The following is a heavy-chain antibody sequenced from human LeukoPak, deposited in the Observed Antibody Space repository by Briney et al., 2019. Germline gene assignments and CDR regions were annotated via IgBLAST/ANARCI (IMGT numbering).Heavy chain of an antibody. CDR3: ARTNGRSYYMDV. CDR1: GVTFSSYG. D-gene: IGHD1-1*01. CDR2: IRYDGSNK. V-gene: IGHV3-30*02. J-gene: IGHJ6*03. Sequence: GGSLRLSCAASGVTFSSYGMHWVRQAPGKGLEWVAFIRYDGSNKYYADSVKGRFTISRDNSKNTLYLQMNSLRAEDTAVYYCARTNGRSYYMDVWGKGTTVTVSS.